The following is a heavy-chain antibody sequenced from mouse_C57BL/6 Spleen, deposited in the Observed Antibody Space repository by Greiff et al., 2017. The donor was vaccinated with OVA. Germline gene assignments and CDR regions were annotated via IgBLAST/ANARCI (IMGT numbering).Heavy chain of an antibody. D-gene: IGHD2-2*01. V-gene: IGHV2-6-1*01. Sequence: VQLKESGPGLVAPSQSLSITCTASGFSLTSYGVHWVRQPPGKGLEWLVVIWSDGSTTYNSALNYRQSISKDNSKSQVFLKMISLQTDDTAMYYCARHGLPSYWYFDVWGKGTTVTVSS. CDR3: ARHGLPSYWYFDV. J-gene: IGHJ1*03. CDR1: GFSLTSYG. CDR2: IWSDGST.